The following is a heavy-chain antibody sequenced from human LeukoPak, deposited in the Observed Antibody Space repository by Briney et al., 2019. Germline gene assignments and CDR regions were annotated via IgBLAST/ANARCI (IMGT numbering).Heavy chain of an antibody. Sequence: SVKVSCKASGGTFSSYAISWVRQAPGQGLEWMGRIIPILGIANYAQKFQGRVTITADKSTSTAYKELSSLRSEDTAVYYCARSGSSSTRGYYYYGMDVWGQGTTVTVSS. CDR2: IIPILGIA. V-gene: IGHV1-69*04. D-gene: IGHD6-6*01. CDR1: GGTFSSYA. CDR3: ARSGSSSTRGYYYYGMDV. J-gene: IGHJ6*02.